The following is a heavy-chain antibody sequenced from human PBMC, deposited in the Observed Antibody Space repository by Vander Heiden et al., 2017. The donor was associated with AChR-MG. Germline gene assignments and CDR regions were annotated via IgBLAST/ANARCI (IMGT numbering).Heavy chain of an antibody. CDR3: AHTEYCNTAGCPDGGPNWFGP. V-gene: IGHV2-5*02. Sequence: QITLNEYGPTLVKPTPTFTLTCSFSGFSLSSSGKGVGFILHPPGTVLEMLAPIYWDDDKRYIPSLRTRLTITKETSKNQIVFTMTNMDPADTATYYCAHTEYCNTAGCPDGGPNWFGPWGLGTLVTVSS. D-gene: IGHD2-2*01. J-gene: IGHJ5*02. CDR1: GFSLSSSGKG. CDR2: IYWDDDK.